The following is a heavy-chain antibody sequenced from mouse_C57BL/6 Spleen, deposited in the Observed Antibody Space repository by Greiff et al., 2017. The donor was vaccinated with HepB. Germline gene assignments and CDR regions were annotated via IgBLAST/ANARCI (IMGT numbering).Heavy chain of an antibody. CDR1: GFTFSDYG. V-gene: IGHV5-17*01. CDR3: AREYYGRSYDWYFDV. J-gene: IGHJ1*03. Sequence: EVQGVESGGGLVKPGGSLKLSCAASGFTFSDYGMHWVRQAPEKGLEWVAYISSGSSTIYYADTVKGRLTISRDNAKNTLFLQMTSLRSEDTAMYYCAREYYGRSYDWYFDVWGTRTTVTVSS. CDR2: ISSGSSTI. D-gene: IGHD1-1*01.